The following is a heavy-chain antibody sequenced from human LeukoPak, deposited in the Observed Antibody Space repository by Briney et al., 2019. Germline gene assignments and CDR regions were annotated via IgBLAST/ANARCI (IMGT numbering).Heavy chain of an antibody. CDR3: ARADPDYGDYSPFHF. V-gene: IGHV1-3*01. CDR1: GYTFTIYA. CDR2: INAGNGNT. Sequence: GASVKVSCKASGYTFTIYAMHWVRQAPGQRNEWMGWINAGNGNTKYSQKFQGRVTITRDTSPSTAYMELRSLRSEDTAVYYCARADPDYGDYSPFHFWGQGTLVTVSS. D-gene: IGHD4-17*01. J-gene: IGHJ4*02.